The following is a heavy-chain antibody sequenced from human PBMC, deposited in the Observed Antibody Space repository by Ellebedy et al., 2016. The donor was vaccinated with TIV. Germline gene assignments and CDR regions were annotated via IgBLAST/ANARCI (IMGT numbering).Heavy chain of an antibody. CDR2: INPNSGGT. CDR1: GYTFTGYY. J-gene: IGHJ6*02. V-gene: IGHV1-2*04. Sequence: ASVKVSCXASGYTFTGYYMHWVRQAPGQGLEWMGWINPNSGGTNYAQKFQGWVTMTRDTSISTAYMELSRLRSDDTAVYYCARDLGYYGSGPPRAYGMDVWGQGTTVTVSS. CDR3: ARDLGYYGSGPPRAYGMDV. D-gene: IGHD3-10*01.